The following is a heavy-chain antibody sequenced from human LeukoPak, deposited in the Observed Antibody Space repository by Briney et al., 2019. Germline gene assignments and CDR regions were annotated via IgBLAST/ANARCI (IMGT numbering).Heavy chain of an antibody. CDR1: GFTFSSYA. Sequence: GRSLRLSCAAPGFTFSSYAMHWVRQAPGKGLEWVAVISYDGSNKYYADSVKGRFTISRDNSKNTLYLQMNSLRAEDTAVYYCARAAVLVSARYYYGSGSYYPFDPWGQGTLVTVSS. D-gene: IGHD3-10*01. CDR3: ARAAVLVSARYYYGSGSYYPFDP. CDR2: ISYDGSNK. V-gene: IGHV3-30*04. J-gene: IGHJ5*02.